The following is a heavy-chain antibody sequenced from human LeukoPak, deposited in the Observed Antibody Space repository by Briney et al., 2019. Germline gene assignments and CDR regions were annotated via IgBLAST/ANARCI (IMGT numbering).Heavy chain of an antibody. CDR1: GFTFSSYA. J-gene: IGHJ6*02. CDR2: ISGSGGST. Sequence: GGSLRLSRAASGFTFSSYAMSWVRQAPGKGLEWVSAISGSGGSTCYADSVKGRFTISRDNSKNTLYLQMNSLRAEDTAVYYCAKDSTYYYDSSGLYYYYGMDVWGQGTTVTVSS. CDR3: AKDSTYYYDSSGLYYYYGMDV. D-gene: IGHD3-22*01. V-gene: IGHV3-23*01.